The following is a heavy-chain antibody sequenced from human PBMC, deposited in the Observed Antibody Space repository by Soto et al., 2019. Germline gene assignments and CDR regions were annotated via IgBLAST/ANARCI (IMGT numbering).Heavy chain of an antibody. Sequence: PGESLKISCKGSGYSFTSYWIGWVRQMPGKGLEWMGIIYPGDSDTRYSPSFQGQVTISADKSISTAYLQWSSLKASDTAMYYCARHGEPGRRFVDAFDIWGQGTMVTVSS. CDR3: ARHGEPGRRFVDAFDI. J-gene: IGHJ3*02. V-gene: IGHV5-51*01. CDR1: GYSFTSYW. D-gene: IGHD3-10*01. CDR2: IYPGDSDT.